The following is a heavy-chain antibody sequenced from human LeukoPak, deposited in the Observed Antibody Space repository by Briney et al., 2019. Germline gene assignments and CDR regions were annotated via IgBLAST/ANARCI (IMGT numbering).Heavy chain of an antibody. CDR3: ARGPRCSSWYSGFDY. CDR1: GGSISSYY. Sequence: SETLSLTCTVSGGSISSYYWSWIRQPAGKGLEWIGRIYTSGSNNYNPSLKSRVTMSVDTSKNQFSLKLSSVTAADTAVYDCARGPRCSSWYSGFDYWGQGTLVTVSS. J-gene: IGHJ4*02. CDR2: IYTSGSN. D-gene: IGHD6-13*01. V-gene: IGHV4-4*07.